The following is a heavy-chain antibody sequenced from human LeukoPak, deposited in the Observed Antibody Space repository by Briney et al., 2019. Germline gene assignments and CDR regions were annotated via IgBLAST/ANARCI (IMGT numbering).Heavy chain of an antibody. Sequence: ASVKVSCKASGGTFSSYAISWVRQAPGQGLEWMGWINPNSGGTNYAQKFQGRVTMTRDTSINTAYMELSRLRSDDTAVYYCARDRPETTVTSLDYWGQGTLVTVSS. D-gene: IGHD4-17*01. CDR1: GGTFSSYA. CDR3: ARDRPETTVTSLDY. CDR2: INPNSGGT. J-gene: IGHJ4*02. V-gene: IGHV1-2*02.